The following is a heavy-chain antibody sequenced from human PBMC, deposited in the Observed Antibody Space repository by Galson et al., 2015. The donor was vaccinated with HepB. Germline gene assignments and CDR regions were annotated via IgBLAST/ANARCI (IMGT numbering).Heavy chain of an antibody. CDR2: IANKTGGETT. J-gene: IGHJ6*02. V-gene: IGHV3-15*04. CDR1: GFTFSNAW. D-gene: IGHD2/OR15-2a*01. CDR3: TPQPLSYFDV. Sequence: SLRLSCAASGFTFSNAWMSWVRQAPGKRLEWVGRIANKTGGETTDYAAPVKGRFTISRDDSRNMVYLQLNSLKIEDTAVYYCTPQPLSYFDVWGQGTTVTVSS.